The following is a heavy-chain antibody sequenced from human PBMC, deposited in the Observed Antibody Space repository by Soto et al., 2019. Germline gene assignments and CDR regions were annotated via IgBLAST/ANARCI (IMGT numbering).Heavy chain of an antibody. CDR2: IYDIGST. CDR3: ARGSGRNSYSLDI. D-gene: IGHD3-10*01. V-gene: IGHV4-30-4*08. CDR1: GGSISSDDSY. J-gene: IGHJ4*02. Sequence: QVQLQGSGPGLVKPSQTLSLACTVTGGSISSDDSYWTWIRQPPGGGLEWIGYIYDIGSTYYTPSLMSRLTISLDTSKSEFSLKLNSVTAADTAVYYCARGSGRNSYSLDIWGQGTLVTVSS.